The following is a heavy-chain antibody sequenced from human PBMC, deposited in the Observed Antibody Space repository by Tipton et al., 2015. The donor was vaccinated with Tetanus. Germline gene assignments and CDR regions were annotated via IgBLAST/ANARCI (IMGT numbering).Heavy chain of an antibody. Sequence: LSLTCAASGFTFSSYGMHWVRQAPGKGLEWVAVIWYDGSNKYYADSVKGRFTISRDNSKNTLYLQMNSLRAEDTAVYYCARSGYDSSGYKNYYYYGMDVWGQGTTVTVSS. CDR3: ARSGYDSSGYKNYYYYGMDV. V-gene: IGHV3-33*01. J-gene: IGHJ6*02. CDR1: GFTFSSYG. D-gene: IGHD3-22*01. CDR2: IWYDGSNK.